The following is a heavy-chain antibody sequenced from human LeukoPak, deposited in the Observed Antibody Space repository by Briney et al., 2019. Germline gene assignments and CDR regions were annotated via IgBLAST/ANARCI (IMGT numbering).Heavy chain of an antibody. CDR2: IRSSGSPI. CDR3: VRDPDALDF. Sequence: GGSLRLSCAASGFTFSSYSMNWVRQAPGKGLEWVSYIRSSGSPIYYADSVRGRFTISRDNAKNSLYLQMNSLRDEDTAVYYCVRDPDALDFWGQGTPVTVSS. J-gene: IGHJ4*02. CDR1: GFTFSSYS. V-gene: IGHV3-48*02.